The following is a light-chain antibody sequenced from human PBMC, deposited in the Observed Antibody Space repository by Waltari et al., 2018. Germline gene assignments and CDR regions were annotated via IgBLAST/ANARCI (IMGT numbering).Light chain of an antibody. CDR3: QQYGNSPPYT. CDR1: QSVGGSF. V-gene: IGKV3-20*01. J-gene: IGKJ2*01. CDR2: GAS. Sequence: EIVLTQSPGTLSLSPGERATLSCRASQSVGGSFLAWYQQKSGQAPRLRIYGASSRATDIPDRFSGSGSGTDFTLTISRLEPEDFAVYYCQQYGNSPPYTFGQGTKLEIK.